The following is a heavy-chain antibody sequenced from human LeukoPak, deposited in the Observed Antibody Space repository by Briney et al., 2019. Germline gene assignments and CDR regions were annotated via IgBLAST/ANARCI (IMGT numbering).Heavy chain of an antibody. CDR3: ARQQTWAITVHGHFDL. V-gene: IGHV4-39*01. CDR2: IYYTGST. D-gene: IGHD4-17*01. J-gene: IGHJ2*01. Sequence: SETLSLTCTVSDGSITSSSYYWGWIRQPPGKGLEWIGSIYYTGSTYYNPSLKSQVTVSVDTSKNQFSLKLSSVSAADTAVYYCARQQTWAITVHGHFDLWGRGTLVTVSS. CDR1: DGSITSSSYY.